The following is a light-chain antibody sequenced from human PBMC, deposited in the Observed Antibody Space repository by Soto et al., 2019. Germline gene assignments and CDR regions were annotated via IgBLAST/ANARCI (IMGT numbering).Light chain of an antibody. CDR2: GNY. J-gene: IGLJ1*01. V-gene: IGLV1-40*01. Sequence: QAVVTQPPSVSGAPGQRVTISCTGNSSNIGAGSDVHWYQQLPGTAPKFLIFGNYNRPSGVPERFSGSKSGTSASLAITGLQAEDEADYYCQAYDSSLSVYVFGTGTKVTVL. CDR3: QAYDSSLSVYV. CDR1: SSNIGAGSD.